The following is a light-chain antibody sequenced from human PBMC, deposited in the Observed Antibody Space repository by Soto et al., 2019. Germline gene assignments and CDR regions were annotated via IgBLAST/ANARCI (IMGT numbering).Light chain of an antibody. Sequence: QSALTQPAAVSGSPGQSITISCTGTSSDVGGYDYVSSYQQHPGKAPKLMIYEVTNRPSGVSHRFSGSKSGNTASLTISGLQVEDEADYFCSSYTSSSTLVFGGGTKLTVL. CDR1: SSDVGGYDY. J-gene: IGLJ3*02. CDR2: EVT. V-gene: IGLV2-14*01. CDR3: SSYTSSSTLV.